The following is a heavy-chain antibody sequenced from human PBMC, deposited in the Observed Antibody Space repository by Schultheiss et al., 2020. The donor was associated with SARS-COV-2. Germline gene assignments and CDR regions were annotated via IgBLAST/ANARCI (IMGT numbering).Heavy chain of an antibody. CDR3: ARNPGYSSSWRVPREEAFDI. V-gene: IGHV3-48*03. Sequence: GGSLRLSCEGSGFTFSSYEMNWIRQAPGKGLEWVSYISSSGSTIYYADSVKGRFTISRDNAKNSLYLQMNSLRAEDTAVYYCARNPGYSSSWRVPREEAFDIWGQGTMVTVSS. CDR2: ISSSGSTI. CDR1: GFTFSSYE. J-gene: IGHJ3*02. D-gene: IGHD6-6*01.